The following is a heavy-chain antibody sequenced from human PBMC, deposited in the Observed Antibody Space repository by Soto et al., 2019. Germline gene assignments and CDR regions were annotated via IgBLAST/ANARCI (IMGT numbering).Heavy chain of an antibody. CDR3: ASGRYRGFDS. J-gene: IGHJ4*02. V-gene: IGHV6-1*01. D-gene: IGHD3-9*01. CDR1: GDRFFTSGGA. Sequence: QVQLQQSGPGLLKHSQTLSLTCAISGDRFFTSGGAWNWIRQSPSRGLEWLGRTYYRSKWYKDFAVTVKSRISVNADTSNTPFSLQLDSVTHEDTAVYYCASGRYRGFDSWGQGTVVTVPS. CDR2: TYYRSKWYK.